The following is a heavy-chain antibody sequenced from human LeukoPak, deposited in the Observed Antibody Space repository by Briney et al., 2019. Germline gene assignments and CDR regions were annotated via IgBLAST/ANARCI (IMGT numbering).Heavy chain of an antibody. D-gene: IGHD6-19*01. Sequence: QPGGSLRLSCAASGFTVSSNYMSWVRQAPGKGLEWVSVIYSGDTTYYADSVKGRFTISRDNSKNTLYLQMSSLRAEDTAVYYCARALSGIAVAGYYFDYWGQGTLVTVSS. CDR2: IYSGDTT. CDR1: GFTVSSNY. J-gene: IGHJ4*02. CDR3: ARALSGIAVAGYYFDY. V-gene: IGHV3-53*01.